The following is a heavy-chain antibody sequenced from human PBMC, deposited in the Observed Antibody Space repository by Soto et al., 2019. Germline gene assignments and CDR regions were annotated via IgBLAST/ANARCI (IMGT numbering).Heavy chain of an antibody. D-gene: IGHD3-10*01. J-gene: IGHJ6*02. V-gene: IGHV1-69*13. CDR1: GGAFSSYA. Sequence: SVRVSFKASGGAFSSYAISWVRQAPGQGLEWMGGIIPMLGTANYSQNFEGIVTITADESTTRAXMXLSSLRAEDTAVYYCARKSLGSGTYYKQPYAGPNEYYYYGMDVWGQGTTVTVSS. CDR3: ARKSLGSGTYYKQPYAGPNEYYYYGMDV. CDR2: IIPMLGTA.